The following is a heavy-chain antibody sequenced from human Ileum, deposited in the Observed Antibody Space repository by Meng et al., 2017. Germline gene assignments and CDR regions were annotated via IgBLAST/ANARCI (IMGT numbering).Heavy chain of an antibody. CDR2: ITPMYGTA. Sequence: GQSGTGVKKPVSSVKVSCKSSGGTFSRYGISWVRQAPGQGLEWMGGITPMYGTANYGQKFQGRVTITADKSTSTIYMELSSLRSEDTAVYYCARDEPDVLIGYEAYWGQGTLVTVSS. D-gene: IGHD3-9*01. V-gene: IGHV1-69*06. CDR1: GGTFSRYG. CDR3: ARDEPDVLIGYEAY. J-gene: IGHJ4*02.